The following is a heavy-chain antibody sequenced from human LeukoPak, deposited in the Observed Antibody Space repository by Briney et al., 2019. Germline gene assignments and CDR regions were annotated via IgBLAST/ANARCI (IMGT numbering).Heavy chain of an antibody. CDR3: ARDFQRTPYFRSGSFNWFDP. CDR1: GYTFTSYA. J-gene: IGHJ5*02. Sequence: HRASVKVSCKASGYTFTSYAMNWVRQAPGQGLEWMGWINTNTGNPTYAQGFTGRFVFSLDTSVSTAYLQISSLKAEDTAVYYCARDFQRTPYFRSGSFNWFDPSGQGTLVTVSS. CDR2: INTNTGNP. V-gene: IGHV7-4-1*02. D-gene: IGHD3-3*01.